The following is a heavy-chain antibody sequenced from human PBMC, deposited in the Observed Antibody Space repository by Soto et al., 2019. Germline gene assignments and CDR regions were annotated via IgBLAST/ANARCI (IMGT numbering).Heavy chain of an antibody. J-gene: IGHJ3*02. CDR3: AKTANGWFSAFFI. D-gene: IGHD6-19*01. V-gene: IGHV3-23*01. Sequence: EVQLLESGGGLVQPGGSLRLSCAASGFTFSSYAMSWVREAPGKGLEWVSAISGSGGTTYYADSVKGRFTFSRDNSKNTLYLQMNSLRAADTAVYYCAKTANGWFSAFFIWGQGIMVIVSS. CDR2: ISGSGGTT. CDR1: GFTFSSYA.